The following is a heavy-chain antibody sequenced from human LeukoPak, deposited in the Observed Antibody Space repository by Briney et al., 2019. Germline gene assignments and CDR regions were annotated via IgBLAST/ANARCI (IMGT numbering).Heavy chain of an antibody. D-gene: IGHD3-10*01. J-gene: IGHJ6*03. CDR1: SYSISSGYY. CDR3: ARAAQGERNYGSGSYIRDYYYYMDV. Sequence: SETLSLTCTVSSYSISSGYYWGWIRQPPGKGLEWIGSIYHSGSTYYNPSLKSRVTISVDTSKNQFSLKLSSVTAADTAVYYCARAAQGERNYGSGSYIRDYYYYMDVWGKGTTVTDSS. V-gene: IGHV4-38-2*02. CDR2: IYHSGST.